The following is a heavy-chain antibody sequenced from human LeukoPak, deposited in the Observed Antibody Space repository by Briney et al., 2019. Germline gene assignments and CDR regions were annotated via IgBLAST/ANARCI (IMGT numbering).Heavy chain of an antibody. D-gene: IGHD1-1*01. CDR3: ARGAGTGNYYAY. CDR2: INLDGSEK. CDR1: GFTFTDYW. Sequence: GGSLRLSCAASGFTFTDYWMTWVRQAPGKGLEWVANINLDGSEKWYVDSVRGRFTISRDNARNSLYLQLNGLRADDTAVYYCARGAGTGNYYAYWGQGTLVTVSS. V-gene: IGHV3-7*01. J-gene: IGHJ4*02.